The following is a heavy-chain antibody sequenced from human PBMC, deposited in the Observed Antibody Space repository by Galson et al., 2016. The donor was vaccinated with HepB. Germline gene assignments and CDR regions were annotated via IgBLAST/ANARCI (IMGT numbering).Heavy chain of an antibody. CDR1: GGSISSGGYY. CDR2: IYHLGNT. CDR3: ARGGRKGLWGDYFDY. D-gene: IGHD5-18*01. Sequence: TLSLTCTVSGGSISSGGYYWSWIRQHPGKGLEWIGYIYHLGNTYFNPSLKSRVIMSVDASKNQFSLKLSSVTAADTAVYYCARGGRKGLWGDYFDYWGQGTLVPVSS. V-gene: IGHV4-31*03. J-gene: IGHJ4*02.